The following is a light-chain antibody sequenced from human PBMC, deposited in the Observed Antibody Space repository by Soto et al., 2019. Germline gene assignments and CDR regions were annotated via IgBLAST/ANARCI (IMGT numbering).Light chain of an antibody. CDR2: DVS. V-gene: IGLV2-14*01. CDR1: SSDVGGYNY. Sequence: QSALTQPASVSGSPGQSITISCTGTSSDVGGYNYVSWYQQHPGKAPKLMIYDVSNRPSGVSNRFSGSKSGNTASLTISGLQSEDEAEYCCSSYTSSSTIYVFGTGTKLTVL. J-gene: IGLJ1*01. CDR3: SSYTSSSTIYV.